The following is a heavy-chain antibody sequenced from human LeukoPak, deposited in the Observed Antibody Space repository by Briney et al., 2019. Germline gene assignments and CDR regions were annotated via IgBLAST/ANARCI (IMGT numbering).Heavy chain of an antibody. V-gene: IGHV4-34*01. CDR3: ARVRRTSSGPYSYSSMDV. J-gene: IGHJ6*03. D-gene: IGHD2-2*01. Sequence: SEPLSLTCAVYGGSFSGYYWSWIRQPPGKGLEWIGEINHSGSTNYNPSLKSRVTISVDTSKTQFSWNLSSVTAADTAVYYCARVRRTSSGPYSYSSMDVGGKGTTVT. CDR2: INHSGST. CDR1: GGSFSGYY.